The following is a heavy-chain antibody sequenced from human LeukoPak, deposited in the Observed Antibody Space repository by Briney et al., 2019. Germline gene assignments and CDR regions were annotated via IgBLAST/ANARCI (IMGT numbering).Heavy chain of an antibody. CDR3: AAGHYYDSTGRVWNFDD. V-gene: IGHV1-58*01. CDR1: GFTFTDSA. Sequence: EASVKVSCKASGFTFTDSAVQWVRQARGQRLEWIGWIVVGSGNTNYARKFQERVTITRDMSTSTAYMELSSLRSEDTAVYYCAAGHYYDSTGRVWNFDDWGQGTLVTVSS. J-gene: IGHJ4*02. D-gene: IGHD3-22*01. CDR2: IVVGSGNT.